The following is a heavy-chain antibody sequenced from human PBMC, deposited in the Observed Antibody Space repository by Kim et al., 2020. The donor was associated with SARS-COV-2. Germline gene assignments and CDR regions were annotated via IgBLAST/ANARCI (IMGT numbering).Heavy chain of an antibody. D-gene: IGHD3-10*01. Sequence: ASVKVSCKASGYTFTGYYMHWVRQAPGQGLEWMGWINPNSGGTNYAQKFQGWVTMTRDTSISTAYMALSRLRSDDTAVYYCARGGSGRNYYYYGMDVWGQGTTVTVSS. CDR1: GYTFTGYY. CDR2: INPNSGGT. J-gene: IGHJ6*02. CDR3: ARGGSGRNYYYYGMDV. V-gene: IGHV1-2*04.